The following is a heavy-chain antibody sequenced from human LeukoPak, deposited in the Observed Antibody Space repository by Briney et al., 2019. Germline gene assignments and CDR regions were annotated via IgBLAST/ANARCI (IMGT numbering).Heavy chain of an antibody. CDR1: GFIASSIY. V-gene: IGHV3-53*01. CDR3: ARGILDY. Sequence: GGSLRLSCAASGFIASSIYMSWVRHAPGKGLEWVSVIYSDDNTYYVDSVKGRFTISRDNSKNTVYLQMNSLRAEDTAVYYCARGILDYWGQGTLVTVFS. CDR2: IYSDDNT. J-gene: IGHJ4*02.